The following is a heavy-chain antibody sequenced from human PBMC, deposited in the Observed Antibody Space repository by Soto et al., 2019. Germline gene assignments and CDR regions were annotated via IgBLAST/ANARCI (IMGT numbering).Heavy chain of an antibody. V-gene: IGHV6-1*01. CDR3: AKGENLGPKNGYAFYX. Sequence: PSQTLSLNCVISGDGVSSNTASWNWIRQSPSRGLEWMGSKYFRSKWYNDYAVSVKSRIIINPDTSNNQLSLQLNYVTPEDTAVYFCAKGENLGPKNGYAFYXWGQGIMFTVSX. CDR2: KYFRSKWYN. CDR1: GDGVSSNTAS. J-gene: IGHJ5*02. D-gene: IGHD5-12*01.